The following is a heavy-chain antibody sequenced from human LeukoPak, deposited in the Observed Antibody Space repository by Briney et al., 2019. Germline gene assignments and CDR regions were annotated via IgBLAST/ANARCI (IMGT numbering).Heavy chain of an antibody. Sequence: GGSLRLSCTASEVTLGDYPLTWVRQAPGKGLEWVGFIRSRAYDGTTKYAASVRGRFTISRDDSKNIAYLQTTSLKIEDTAVYYCGYGSTGFFTLSDWGPGTLVTVSS. CDR3: GYGSTGFFTLSD. V-gene: IGHV3-49*04. D-gene: IGHD3-22*01. J-gene: IGHJ4*02. CDR1: EVTLGDYP. CDR2: IRSRAYDGTT.